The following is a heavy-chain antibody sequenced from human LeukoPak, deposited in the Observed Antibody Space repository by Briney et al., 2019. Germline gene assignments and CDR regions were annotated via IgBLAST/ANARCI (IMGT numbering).Heavy chain of an antibody. D-gene: IGHD6-19*01. J-gene: IGHJ4*02. Sequence: PGGSLRLSCAASGFTFSSYAMSWVRKAPGKGLEWVSAISGSGGSTYYADSVKGRFTISRDNSKNTLYLQMNSLRAEDTAVYYCAKDRRIAVAGTFDYWGQGTLVTVSS. CDR3: AKDRRIAVAGTFDY. V-gene: IGHV3-23*01. CDR1: GFTFSSYA. CDR2: ISGSGGST.